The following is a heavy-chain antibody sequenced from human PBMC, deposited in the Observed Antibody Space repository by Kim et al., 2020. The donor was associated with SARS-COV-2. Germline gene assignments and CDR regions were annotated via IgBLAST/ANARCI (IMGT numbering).Heavy chain of an antibody. Sequence: SETLSLTCTVSGGSISSSSYYWGWIRQPPGKGLEWIGSIYYSGSTYYNPSLKSRVTISVDTSKNQFSLKLSSVTAADTAVYYCASQRKQWLVQDAFDIWGQGTMVTVSS. D-gene: IGHD6-19*01. J-gene: IGHJ3*02. V-gene: IGHV4-39*01. CDR1: GGSISSSSYY. CDR2: IYYSGST. CDR3: ASQRKQWLVQDAFDI.